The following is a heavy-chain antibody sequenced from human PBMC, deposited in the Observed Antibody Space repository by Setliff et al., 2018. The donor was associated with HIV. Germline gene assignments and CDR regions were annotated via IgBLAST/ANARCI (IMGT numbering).Heavy chain of an antibody. D-gene: IGHD4-17*01. CDR2: FYYSGST. Sequence: SETLSLTCVVSGDSISRSRYYWGWIRQPPGKGLEWIGSFYYSGSTSYNPSLKSRVTISGDTSKNQVSLRLSSVTAADTAVYYCARFDVTPMTTRDYWGQGTQVTVSS. J-gene: IGHJ4*02. V-gene: IGHV4-39*01. CDR3: ARFDVTPMTTRDY. CDR1: GDSISRSRYY.